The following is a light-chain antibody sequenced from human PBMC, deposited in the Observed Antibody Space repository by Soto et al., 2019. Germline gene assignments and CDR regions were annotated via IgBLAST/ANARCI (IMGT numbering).Light chain of an antibody. J-gene: IGLJ1*01. CDR3: CSYAGSSTLV. V-gene: IGLV2-23*02. CDR1: SSDVGIYDL. CDR2: EVT. Sequence: QSVLTQPASVSGSPGQSITISCTGTSSDVGIYDLVSWYKHHPGRAPQRIIYEVTKRPSGVSNRFSGSKSGNTASLPISGLQAEDEADYYCCSYAGSSTLVLGTGTKRTVL.